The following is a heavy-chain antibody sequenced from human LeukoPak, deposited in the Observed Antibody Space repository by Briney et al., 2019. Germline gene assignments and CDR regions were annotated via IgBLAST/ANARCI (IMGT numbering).Heavy chain of an antibody. CDR2: ISTSGTT. D-gene: IGHD1-26*01. CDR3: VRGVGATYFDY. Sequence: NSSETLSLTCTVSGGSISSYSWSWIRQPAGKGLEWIGRISTSGTTNHNPSLKSRVTMSADTSKNQLSLKLNSVTAADTAVYYCVRGVGATYFDYWGQGTLVTVSS. V-gene: IGHV4-4*07. CDR1: GGSISSYS. J-gene: IGHJ4*02.